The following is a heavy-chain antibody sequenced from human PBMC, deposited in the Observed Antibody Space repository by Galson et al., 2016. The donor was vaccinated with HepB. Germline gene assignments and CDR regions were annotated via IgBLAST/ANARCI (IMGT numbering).Heavy chain of an antibody. CDR1: GFTFNNYA. CDR3: AREGGYYGSGLLGFDF. V-gene: IGHV3-23*01. Sequence: SLRLSCAASGFTFNNYAMTWVRQGPGKGLEWVSSIVIGGTTHYTESVKGRFTISRDNSKSTVYLQMISLRVEDTAVYYCAREGGYYGSGLLGFDFWGQGTQVTISS. D-gene: IGHD3-10*01. J-gene: IGHJ4*02. CDR2: IVIGGTT.